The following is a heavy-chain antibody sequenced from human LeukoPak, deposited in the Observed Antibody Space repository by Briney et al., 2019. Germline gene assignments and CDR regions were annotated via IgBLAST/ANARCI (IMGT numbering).Heavy chain of an antibody. CDR1: GFTCSNAW. D-gene: IGHD5-18*01. J-gene: IGHJ4*02. V-gene: IGHV3-15*01. CDR2: IKSKTDGGTT. Sequence: GGYLRLSCAASGFTCSNAWMSWVRQAPGKGLEWVGRIKSKTDGGTTDYAAPVKGRFTISRDDSKNTLYLQMNSLKTEDTAVYYCTTEIQLWPRYYFDYWGQGTLVTVSS. CDR3: TTEIQLWPRYYFDY.